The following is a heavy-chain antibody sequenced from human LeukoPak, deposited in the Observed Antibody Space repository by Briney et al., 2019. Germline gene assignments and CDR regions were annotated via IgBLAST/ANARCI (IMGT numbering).Heavy chain of an antibody. CDR1: GYTFTSYY. CDR3: ASGQLRIAAAGTQGLPTH. D-gene: IGHD6-13*01. J-gene: IGHJ4*02. Sequence: GASVKVSCKASGYTFTSYYMHWVRQAPGQGLEWMGIINPSGGSASYAQEFQGRVTMTRDTSTSTVYMELGSLKSEDTAVYYCASGQLRIAAAGTQGLPTHWGQGTLVTVSS. V-gene: IGHV1-46*01. CDR2: INPSGGSA.